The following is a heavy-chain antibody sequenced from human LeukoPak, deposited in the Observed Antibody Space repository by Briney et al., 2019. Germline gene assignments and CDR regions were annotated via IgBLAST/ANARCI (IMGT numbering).Heavy chain of an antibody. CDR2: ISAYNGNT. J-gene: IGHJ4*02. D-gene: IGHD3-22*01. CDR3: ARERHSYYYDSSGYFTNDC. CDR1: GYTFTSYG. V-gene: IGHV1-18*01. Sequence: ASVKVSCKASGYTFTSYGISWVRQAPGQGLEWMGWISAYNGNTNYAQNLQDRVTMTTDTSTSTAYMELRSLRSDDTAVYYCARERHSYYYDSSGYFTNDCWGQGTLVTVSS.